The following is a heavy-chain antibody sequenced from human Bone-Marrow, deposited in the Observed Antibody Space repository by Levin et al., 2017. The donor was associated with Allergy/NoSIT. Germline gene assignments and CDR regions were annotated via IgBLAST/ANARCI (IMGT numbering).Heavy chain of an antibody. D-gene: IGHD3-9*01. CDR2: ISRAGENT. CDR1: GFIFYNYA. CDR3: GSDWSTGYFDY. V-gene: IGHV3-23*01. Sequence: GGSLRLSCTGPGFIFYNYAMTWVRQAPGKGLQWVSTISRAGENTHYADSVEGRFIISRDNSKDTLYLEMNNLRAEDTAVYYCGSDWSTGYFDYWGQGTLVTVSS. J-gene: IGHJ4*02.